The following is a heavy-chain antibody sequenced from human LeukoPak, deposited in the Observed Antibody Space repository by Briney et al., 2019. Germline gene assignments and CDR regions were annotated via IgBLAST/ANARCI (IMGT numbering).Heavy chain of an antibody. J-gene: IGHJ4*02. Sequence: GGSLRLSCAASGFIFSDYYMTWIRQAPGKGLDWISYISGDSSNTIYADSVRGRFTVSRDNAKNSLYPQMNSLRAEDTAIYYCARLHSIAAAGTYDYWGQGTLVTVSS. CDR2: ISGDSSNT. D-gene: IGHD6-13*01. CDR1: GFIFSDYY. V-gene: IGHV3-11*06. CDR3: ARLHSIAAAGTYDY.